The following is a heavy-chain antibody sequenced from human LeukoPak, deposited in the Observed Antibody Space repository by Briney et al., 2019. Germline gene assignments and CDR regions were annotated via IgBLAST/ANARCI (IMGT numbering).Heavy chain of an antibody. CDR1: GGSFSGYY. V-gene: IGHV4-34*01. J-gene: IGHJ1*01. CDR2: INHSGST. Sequence: PSETLSLTCAVYGGSFSGYYWSWIRQPPGKGLEWIGEINHSGSTNYNPSLKSRVTISVDTSKNQFSLKLSSVTAADTAVYYCARGPIPTEYFQHWGQGTLVTVSS. CDR3: ARGPIPTEYFQH. D-gene: IGHD2-21*01.